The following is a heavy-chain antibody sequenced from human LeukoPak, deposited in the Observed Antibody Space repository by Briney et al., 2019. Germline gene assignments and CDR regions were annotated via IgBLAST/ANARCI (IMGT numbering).Heavy chain of an antibody. V-gene: IGHV3-64*04. CDR3: ARDPITHDSSGYYYWIDY. J-gene: IGHJ4*02. Sequence: GGSLRLSCSASGFTLSNCAMHWVRQAPGKGPEYVSVISSYGDKTYYADSVKGRFTISRDNSKNTVSLQMSSLRAEDTAVYYCARDPITHDSSGYYYWIDYWGQGTLVTVSS. CDR1: GFTLSNCA. D-gene: IGHD3-22*01. CDR2: ISSYGDKT.